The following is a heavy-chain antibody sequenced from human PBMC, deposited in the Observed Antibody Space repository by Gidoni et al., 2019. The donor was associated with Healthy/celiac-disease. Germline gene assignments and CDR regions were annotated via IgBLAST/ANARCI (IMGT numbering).Heavy chain of an antibody. CDR3: AKGGLRGPIFGVVIARKDYYYYGMDV. V-gene: IGHV3-23*01. CDR2: ISGSGGST. D-gene: IGHD3-3*01. Sequence: EVQLLESGGGLVQPGGSLRLSCAASGFTFSSYAMSWVRPAPGKGLEWVSAISGSGGSTYYADSVKGRFTISRDNSKNTLYLQMNSLRAEDTAVYYCAKGGLRGPIFGVVIARKDYYYYGMDVWGQGTTVTVSS. J-gene: IGHJ6*02. CDR1: GFTFSSYA.